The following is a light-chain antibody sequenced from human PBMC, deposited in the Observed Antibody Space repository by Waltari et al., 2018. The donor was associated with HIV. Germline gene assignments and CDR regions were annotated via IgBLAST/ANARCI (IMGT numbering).Light chain of an antibody. V-gene: IGKV1-39*01. J-gene: IGKJ2*01. CDR2: GSS. Sequence: DIQMTQSPSSVSVSVGHSVTITCRASQSIGTSLNWYQRRPGKAPRLLIFGSSTLQSGVPSRFSGRGSGTDFTLTISSLQPEDFVTYYCQQTYSFPRYTFGQGTKLEI. CDR1: QSIGTS. CDR3: QQTYSFPRYT.